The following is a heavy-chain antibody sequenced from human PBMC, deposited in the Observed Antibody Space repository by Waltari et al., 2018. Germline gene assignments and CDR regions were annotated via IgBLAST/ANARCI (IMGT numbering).Heavy chain of an antibody. CDR2: ITSDGSGA. Sequence: EEQLVESGGGLVQPGGSLRLSCAASGFTLGTYWMHWVRQAPGKGLVLVSRITSDGSGANYADSVKGRFTISRDNAKNTLYLQMNSLSAEDTAVYYCASDRVLYGLDVWGQGTTVTVSS. V-gene: IGHV3-74*01. D-gene: IGHD3-10*01. CDR3: ASDRVLYGLDV. CDR1: GFTLGTYW. J-gene: IGHJ6*02.